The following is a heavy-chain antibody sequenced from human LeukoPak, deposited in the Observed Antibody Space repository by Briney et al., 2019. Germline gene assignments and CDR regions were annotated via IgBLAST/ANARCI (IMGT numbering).Heavy chain of an antibody. V-gene: IGHV3-53*01. J-gene: IGHJ4*02. Sequence: GGSLRLSCAASGFTFSSYAMSWVRQAPGKGLEWVSVIYSGGSTYYADSVKGRFTISRDNSKNTLYLQMNSLKAEDTAVYYCARGYDFWSPTPLGYWGQGTLVTVSS. CDR2: IYSGGST. CDR1: GFTFSSYA. CDR3: ARGYDFWSPTPLGY. D-gene: IGHD3-3*01.